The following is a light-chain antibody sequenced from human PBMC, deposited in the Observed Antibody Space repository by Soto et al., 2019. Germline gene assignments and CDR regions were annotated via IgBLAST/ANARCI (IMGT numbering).Light chain of an antibody. V-gene: IGKV4-1*01. CDR3: QQYYSTFLT. J-gene: IGKJ4*01. CDR1: QSVLYSSNNKNC. CDR2: WAS. Sequence: DIVMTQSPDSLAVSLGERATINCKSSQSVLYSSNNKNCLAWYQQKPGQPPKLLIYWASTRESGVPDRFSASGSVTDFTLTSSSLQAEDVAVYYCQQYYSTFLTFGGGTKVEIK.